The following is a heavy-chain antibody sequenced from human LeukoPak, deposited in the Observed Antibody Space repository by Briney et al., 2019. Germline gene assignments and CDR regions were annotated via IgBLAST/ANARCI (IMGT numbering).Heavy chain of an antibody. D-gene: IGHD5-12*01. CDR2: ISAYNGNT. J-gene: IGHJ6*03. V-gene: IGHV1-18*01. Sequence: GASLKVSCKASGGTFSSYAISWVRQAPGQGLEWMGWISAYNGNTNYAQKLQGRVTMTTDTSTSTAYMELRSLRSDDTAVCYCARSKGGYGNYYYYYMDVWGKGTTVTISS. CDR1: GGTFSSYA. CDR3: ARSKGGYGNYYYYYMDV.